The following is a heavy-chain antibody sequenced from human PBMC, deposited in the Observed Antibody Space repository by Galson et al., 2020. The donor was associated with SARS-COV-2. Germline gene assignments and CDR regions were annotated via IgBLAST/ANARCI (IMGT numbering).Heavy chain of an antibody. CDR2: ISSSGSTI. CDR3: ASNRAPYYYGSGTMDV. V-gene: IGHV3-48*03. D-gene: IGHD3-10*01. J-gene: IGHJ6*02. CDR1: GFTFSSYE. Sequence: GGSLRLSCAASGFTFSSYEMNWVRQAPGKGLEWVSYISSSGSTIYYADSVKGRFTISRDNAKNSLYLQMNSLRAEDTAVYYCASNRAPYYYGSGTMDVWGQGTTGTGSS.